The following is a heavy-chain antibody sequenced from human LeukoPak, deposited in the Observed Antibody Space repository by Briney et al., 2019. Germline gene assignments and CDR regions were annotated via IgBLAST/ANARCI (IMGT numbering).Heavy chain of an antibody. Sequence: PGRSLRLSCAASGFTFSSYAMHWVRQAPGKGLEWVAVISYDGSNKYYADSVKGRFTISRDNSKYTLYLQMNSLRAEDTAVYYCARDNNQNAFDIWGQGTMVTVSS. CDR3: ARDNNQNAFDI. V-gene: IGHV3-30*04. D-gene: IGHD1/OR15-1a*01. CDR1: GFTFSSYA. CDR2: ISYDGSNK. J-gene: IGHJ3*02.